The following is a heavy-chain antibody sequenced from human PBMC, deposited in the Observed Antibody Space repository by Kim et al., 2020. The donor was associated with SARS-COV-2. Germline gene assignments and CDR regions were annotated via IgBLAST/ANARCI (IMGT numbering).Heavy chain of an antibody. V-gene: IGHV3-53*04. CDR3: ARIYGDYHLYAMDV. CDR2: IYTSGMT. Sequence: GGSLRLSCAASGFIVSSNYMSWVRQAPGKGLDWVSVIYTSGMTDYADSAKGRFTISRHDSENTVSLQLNSLRTEDTAVYYCARIYGDYHLYAMDVWGQGTTVTVSS. D-gene: IGHD4-17*01. J-gene: IGHJ6*02. CDR1: GFIVSSNY.